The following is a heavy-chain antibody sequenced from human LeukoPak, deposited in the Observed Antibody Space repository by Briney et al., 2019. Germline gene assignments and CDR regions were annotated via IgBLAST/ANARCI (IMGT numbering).Heavy chain of an antibody. CDR3: ARGRGQWLSHPAYGMDV. V-gene: IGHV3-7*01. D-gene: IGHD6-19*01. CDR1: GFTFSSYW. CDR2: IKQDGSEK. Sequence: GGSLRLSRAASGFTFSSYWMSWVRQAPGKGLEWVANIKQDGSEKYYVDSVKGRFTISRDNAKNSLYLQMNSLRAEDTAVYYCARGRGQWLSHPAYGMDVWGQGTTVTVSS. J-gene: IGHJ6*02.